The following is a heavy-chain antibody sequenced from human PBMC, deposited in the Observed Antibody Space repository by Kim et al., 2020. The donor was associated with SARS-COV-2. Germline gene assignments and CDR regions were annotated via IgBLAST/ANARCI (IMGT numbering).Heavy chain of an antibody. J-gene: IGHJ6*02. CDR2: ISAYNGNT. V-gene: IGHV1-18*01. CDR3: AREGAYYDILTGVPGYGMDV. Sequence: ASVKVSCKASGYTFTSYGISWVRQAPGQGLEWMGWISAYNGNTNYAQKLQGRVTMTTDTSTSTAYMELRSLRSGDTAVYYCAREGAYYDILTGVPGYGMDVWGQGTTVTVSS. CDR1: GYTFTSYG. D-gene: IGHD3-9*01.